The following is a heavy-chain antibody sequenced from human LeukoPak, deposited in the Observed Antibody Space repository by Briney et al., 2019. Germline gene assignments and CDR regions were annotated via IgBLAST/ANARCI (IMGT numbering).Heavy chain of an antibody. D-gene: IGHD6-13*01. CDR3: ARDEAAAGRAFDY. CDR1: GGSISSYY. Sequence: SETPSLTCTVSGGSISSYYWSWIRQPAGKGLEWIGRIYTSGSTNYNPSLRSRVTMSVDTSKNQFSLKLSSVSAADTAVYYCARDEAAAGRAFDYWGQGTLVTVSS. CDR2: IYTSGST. V-gene: IGHV4-4*07. J-gene: IGHJ4*02.